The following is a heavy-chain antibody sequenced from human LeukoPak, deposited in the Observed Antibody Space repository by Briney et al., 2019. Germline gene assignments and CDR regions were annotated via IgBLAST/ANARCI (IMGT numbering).Heavy chain of an antibody. J-gene: IGHJ6*02. D-gene: IGHD3-10*01. CDR2: INPSGGST. CDR1: GCTFTSYY. V-gene: IGHV1-46*01. Sequence: ASVKVSCKASGCTFTSYYMHWVRQAPGQGLEWMGIINPSGGSTSYAQKFQGRVTMTRDTSTSTVYMELSSLRSEDTAVYYCAILLWFGELDMDVWGQGTTVIVSS. CDR3: AILLWFGELDMDV.